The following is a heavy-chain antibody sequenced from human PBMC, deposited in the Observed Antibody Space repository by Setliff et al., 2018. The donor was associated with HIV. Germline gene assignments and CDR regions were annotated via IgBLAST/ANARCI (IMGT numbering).Heavy chain of an antibody. CDR3: ARHSHDFWRGSGHYFTY. J-gene: IGHJ4*02. V-gene: IGHV4-38-2*01. CDR2: VYFTGST. CDR1: GVSISDHY. D-gene: IGHD3-3*01. Sequence: SETLSLTCFFSGVSISDHYWGWIRQPPGKGLEWIGSVYFTGSTYYNPSLKSRVTISLYTSKNQFSLKLSSVTAADTAVYYCARHSHDFWRGSGHYFTYWGQGTLVTVSS.